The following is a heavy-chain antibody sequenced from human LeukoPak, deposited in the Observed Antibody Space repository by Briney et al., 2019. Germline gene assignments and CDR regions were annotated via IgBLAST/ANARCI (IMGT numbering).Heavy chain of an antibody. CDR2: IYYSGST. CDR1: GGSISSGDYY. V-gene: IGHV4-30-4*01. Sequence: TSQTLSPTCTVSGGSISSGDYYWSWIRQPPGKGLEWIGYIYYSGSTYYNPSLKSRVTISVDTSKNQFSLKLSSVTAADTAVYYCARYSRSGDYVFNSWGQGTLVTVSS. CDR3: ARYSRSGDYVFNS. J-gene: IGHJ4*02. D-gene: IGHD4-17*01.